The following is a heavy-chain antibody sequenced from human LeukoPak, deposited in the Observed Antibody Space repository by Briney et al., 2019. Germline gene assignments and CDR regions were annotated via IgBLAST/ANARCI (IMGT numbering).Heavy chain of an antibody. Sequence: PGGSLRLSCAASGFTFGSYSMNWVRQAPGKGLEWVSSISSSSSYIYYADSVKGRFTISRDNAKNSLYLQMNSLSAEDAAVYYCVKDDGWVQYANWGQGTLVTVSS. CDR3: VKDDGWVQYAN. V-gene: IGHV3-21*04. J-gene: IGHJ4*02. CDR2: ISSSSSYI. CDR1: GFTFGSYS. D-gene: IGHD5-24*01.